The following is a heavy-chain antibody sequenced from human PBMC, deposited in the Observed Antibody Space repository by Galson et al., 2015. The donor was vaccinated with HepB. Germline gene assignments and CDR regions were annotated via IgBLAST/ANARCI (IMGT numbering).Heavy chain of an antibody. CDR2: IKGDGSEK. Sequence: SLRLSCAASGFTFSSYWMSWVRQAPGKGLEWVANIKGDGSEKTYVDSVKGRFSISRDNAKNSLYLQMNSLRAEDTAVYYCARIPDAFDIWGQGTVVTVSS. V-gene: IGHV3-7*01. CDR3: ARIPDAFDI. CDR1: GFTFSSYW. D-gene: IGHD2-21*01. J-gene: IGHJ3*02.